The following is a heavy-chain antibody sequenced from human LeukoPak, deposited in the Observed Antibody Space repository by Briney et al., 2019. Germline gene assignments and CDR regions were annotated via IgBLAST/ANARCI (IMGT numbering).Heavy chain of an antibody. V-gene: IGHV4-59*06. J-gene: IGHJ4*02. CDR2: IYYSGST. D-gene: IGHD3-22*01. CDR1: GGSISRYY. CDR3: ARGGSSGTFDY. Sequence: SETLSLTCTVSGGSISRYYWSWIRQPPGKGLEWIGYIYYSGSTYHNPSLKSRVNISVDTSKNQFSLKLSSVTAADTAVYYCARGGSSGTFDYWGQGTLVTVSS.